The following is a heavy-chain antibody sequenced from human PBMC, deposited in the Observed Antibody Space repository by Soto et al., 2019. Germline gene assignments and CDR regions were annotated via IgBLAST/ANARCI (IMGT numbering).Heavy chain of an antibody. CDR3: ARASSSYVDY. CDR1: GFTFSSYG. Sequence: QVQLVESGGGVVQPGRSLRLSCAASGFTFSSYGMHWVRQAPGKRLEWVAVIWYDGSNKYYADSVKGRFTISRDNSKNTLYLQMNSLRAEDTAVYYCARASSSYVDYWGQGTLVTVSS. CDR2: IWYDGSNK. D-gene: IGHD6-13*01. J-gene: IGHJ4*02. V-gene: IGHV3-33*01.